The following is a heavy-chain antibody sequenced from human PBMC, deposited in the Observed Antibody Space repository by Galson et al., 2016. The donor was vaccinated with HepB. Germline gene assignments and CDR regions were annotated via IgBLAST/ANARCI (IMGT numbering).Heavy chain of an antibody. D-gene: IGHD3-10*01. J-gene: IGHJ5*02. V-gene: IGHV5-51*01. CDR2: IYPSGSVT. CDR1: GYNFPYYW. CDR3: VRDVALWFGDFRGWWFDP. Sequence: QSGAEVKKPGESLKISCEASGYNFPYYWVGWVRQMPGKGLEWMGVIYPSGSVTKYSPSFEGHVTISADKSINTVYLQWSSLKASDTATYYCVRDVALWFGDFRGWWFDPWGQGTLVTVSS.